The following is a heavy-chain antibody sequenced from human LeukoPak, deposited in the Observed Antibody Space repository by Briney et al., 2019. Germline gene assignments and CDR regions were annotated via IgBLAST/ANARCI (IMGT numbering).Heavy chain of an antibody. CDR1: GGSFSSYY. D-gene: IGHD3-3*01. V-gene: IGHV4-59*01. CDR3: ARGGDFWSGYVFDY. Sequence: SETLSLTCAVYGGSFSSYYWSWIRQPPGKGLEWIGYIYYSGSTNYNPSLKSRVTISVDTSKNQFSLKLSSVTAADTAVYYCARGGDFWSGYVFDYWGQGTLVTVSS. J-gene: IGHJ4*02. CDR2: IYYSGST.